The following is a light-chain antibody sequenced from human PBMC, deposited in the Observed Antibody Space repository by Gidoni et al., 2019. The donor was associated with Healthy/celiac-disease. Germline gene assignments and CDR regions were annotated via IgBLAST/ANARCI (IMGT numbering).Light chain of an antibody. J-gene: IGKJ1*01. Sequence: EIVLTQSPATLSLSPGERAPLSCRASQSVSSYLAWYQQKPGQAPRLLIYDASNRATGIPARFSGSGSGTDFTLTISSLEPEDFAVYYCQQRSNWLWTFXXXTKVEIK. CDR3: QQRSNWLWT. CDR2: DAS. V-gene: IGKV3-11*01. CDR1: QSVSSY.